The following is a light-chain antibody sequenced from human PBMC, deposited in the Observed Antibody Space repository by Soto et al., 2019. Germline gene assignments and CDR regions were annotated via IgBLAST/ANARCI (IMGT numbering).Light chain of an antibody. J-gene: IGKJ1*01. CDR1: QSLSNF. CDR2: GTS. Sequence: ENVLMQSPDTLSLSPGATATLSCRASQSLSNFFLAWYQQKPGQAPRLLIYGTSIRATGIPARFSGSGSGTEFTLTISSLQSEDFAVYYCQQYNNWPPWTFGQGTKVDIK. V-gene: IGKV3-15*01. CDR3: QQYNNWPPWT.